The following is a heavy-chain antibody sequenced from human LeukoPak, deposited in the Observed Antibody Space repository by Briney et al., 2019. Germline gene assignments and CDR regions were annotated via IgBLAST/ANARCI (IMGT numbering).Heavy chain of an antibody. CDR3: CGFFDDY. J-gene: IGHJ4*02. CDR2: IYYSGST. D-gene: IGHD3-9*01. Sequence: SETLSLTCTVSGGSISSSSYYWGWIRQPPGKGLEWIGSIYYSGSTYYNPPLKSRVTISVDTSKNQFSLKLSSVTAADTAVYYCCGFFDDYWGQGTMVTVSS. V-gene: IGHV4-39*01. CDR1: GGSISSSSYY.